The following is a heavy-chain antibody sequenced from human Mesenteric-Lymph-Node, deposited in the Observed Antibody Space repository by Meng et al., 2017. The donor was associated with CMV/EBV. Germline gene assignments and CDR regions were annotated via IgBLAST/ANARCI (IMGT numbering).Heavy chain of an antibody. Sequence: MVSCKGSGYRFTTYWTGWVRQTPGKGLELMGIIYPGDSRTKYGPSFRGQVTISADRFTSTAYLQWSGLRASDTAMYYCAGREYYYGSAGAYAFDIWGQGTLVTVSS. CDR2: IYPGDSRT. V-gene: IGHV5-51*01. CDR3: AGREYYYGSAGAYAFDI. J-gene: IGHJ3*02. CDR1: GYRFTTYW. D-gene: IGHD3-22*01.